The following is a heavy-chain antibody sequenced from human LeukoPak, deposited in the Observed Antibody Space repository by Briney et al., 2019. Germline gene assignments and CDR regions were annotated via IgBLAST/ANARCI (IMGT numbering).Heavy chain of an antibody. Sequence: GGSLRLSCSASGFTFSSYAMHWVRQTPGKGQEYVSAITSNGGSTYYSDSVKGRFTISRDNSKNTLYLQMSSLRAEDTAVYYCARDYGGNLADYWGQGTLVTVSS. CDR3: ARDYGGNLADY. V-gene: IGHV3-64D*09. D-gene: IGHD4-23*01. CDR2: ITSNGGST. J-gene: IGHJ4*02. CDR1: GFTFSSYA.